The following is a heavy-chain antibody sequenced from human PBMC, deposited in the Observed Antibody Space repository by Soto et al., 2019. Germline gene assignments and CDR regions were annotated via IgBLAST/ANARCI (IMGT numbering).Heavy chain of an antibody. CDR3: ARGLVVVAATPDY. Sequence: PSETLSLTCTVSGVSTSSGGYYWSWIRQHPGKGLEWIGYIYYSGSTYYNPSLKSRVTISVDTSKNQFSLKLSSVTAADTAVYYCARGLVVVAATPDYWGQGTLVTVSS. D-gene: IGHD2-15*01. V-gene: IGHV4-31*03. CDR1: GVSTSSGGYY. CDR2: IYYSGST. J-gene: IGHJ4*02.